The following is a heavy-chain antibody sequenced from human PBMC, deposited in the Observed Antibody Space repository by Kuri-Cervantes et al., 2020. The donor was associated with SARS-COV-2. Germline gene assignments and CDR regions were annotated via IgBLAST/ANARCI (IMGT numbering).Heavy chain of an antibody. J-gene: IGHJ4*02. Sequence: GESLKISCAASGFTFSSYWMSWVRQAPGKGLEWVANIKHDGSEEYYVDSVKGRFTISRDNAKNSLYLQIDSLRAEDTAVYYCARGPSYNWNDAFDYWGQGTLVTVSS. CDR2: IKHDGSEE. D-gene: IGHD1-1*01. V-gene: IGHV3-7*04. CDR3: ARGPSYNWNDAFDY. CDR1: GFTFSSYW.